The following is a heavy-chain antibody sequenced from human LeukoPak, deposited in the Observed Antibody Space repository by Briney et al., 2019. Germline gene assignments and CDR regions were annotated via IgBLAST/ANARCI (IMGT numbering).Heavy chain of an antibody. CDR3: ARDGEDYYDSSGYYGRFDY. D-gene: IGHD3-22*01. Sequence: GGSLRLSCAASGFTFSSYSMNWVRQAPGKGLEWVSSISSSSSYIYYADSVKGRFTISRDNAKNSLYLQINSLRAEDTAVYYCARDGEDYYDSSGYYGRFDYWGQGTLVTVSS. CDR1: GFTFSSYS. CDR2: ISSSSSYI. J-gene: IGHJ4*02. V-gene: IGHV3-21*01.